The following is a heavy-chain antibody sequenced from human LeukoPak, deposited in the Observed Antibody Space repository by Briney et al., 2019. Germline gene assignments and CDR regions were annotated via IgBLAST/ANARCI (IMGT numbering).Heavy chain of an antibody. D-gene: IGHD2-2*01. J-gene: IGHJ4*02. V-gene: IGHV3-33*01. CDR2: IQYDGSKN. CDR3: ARDDCSSPICLAY. Sequence: GGSLRLSCTTSGFTSSNYGMHWVRQAPGKGLEWVAAIQYDGSKNYYADSVKGRFTISRDDSRNTLYVQMNSLRVDDTAVYYCARDDCSSPICLAYWGQGTLVTVSS. CDR1: GFTSSNYG.